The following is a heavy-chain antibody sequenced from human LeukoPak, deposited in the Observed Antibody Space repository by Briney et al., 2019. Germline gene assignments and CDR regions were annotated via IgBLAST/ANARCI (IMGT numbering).Heavy chain of an antibody. Sequence: PGGSLRLSCAASGFTFSTYWLNWVRQAPGKGLEWVANIKQDGSEKYNADSVKGRFPISKNNAKNTLILQTNSLRAEDTAGYYCAGSGGAMSWGQGTLVTVSS. J-gene: IGHJ5*02. CDR1: GFTFSTYW. V-gene: IGHV3-7*02. D-gene: IGHD3-10*01. CDR3: AGSGGAMS. CDR2: IKQDGSEK.